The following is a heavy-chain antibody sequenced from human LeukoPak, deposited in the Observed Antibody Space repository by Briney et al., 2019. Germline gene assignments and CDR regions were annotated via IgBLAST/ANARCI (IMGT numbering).Heavy chain of an antibody. Sequence: SQTLSLTCAISGDSVSSNSAAWNWIRQSPSRGLGWLGRTYYRSKYYYDYAVSVKSRITINPDTSKNQFSLQLNSVTPEDTAVYYCARETYNSGWGASRPGAFDIWGQGTMVTVSS. CDR2: TYYRSKYYY. J-gene: IGHJ3*02. D-gene: IGHD6-19*01. CDR1: GDSVSSNSAA. V-gene: IGHV6-1*01. CDR3: ARETYNSGWGASRPGAFDI.